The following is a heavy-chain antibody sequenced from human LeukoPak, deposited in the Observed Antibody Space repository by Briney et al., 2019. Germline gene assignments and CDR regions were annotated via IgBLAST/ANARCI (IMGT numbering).Heavy chain of an antibody. J-gene: IGHJ3*02. CDR2: IYSDGST. D-gene: IGHD5-24*01. Sequence: PGGSLRLSCAASGFTVTSNYMSWVRQAPGKGLEWVSVIYSDGSTYYADSVKGRFTLSRDNPKNTLYLQMNSLRAEDTAVYYCAKDRERWLQYDAFDIWGQGTMVTVSS. CDR3: AKDRERWLQYDAFDI. V-gene: IGHV3-53*01. CDR1: GFTVTSNY.